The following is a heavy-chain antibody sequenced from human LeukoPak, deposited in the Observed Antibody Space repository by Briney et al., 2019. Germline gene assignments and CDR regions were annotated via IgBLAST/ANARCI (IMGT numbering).Heavy chain of an antibody. J-gene: IGHJ4*02. CDR1: GFTFSSYG. CDR3: AKSTSYYGSGSYDY. V-gene: IGHV3-30*02. CDR2: IRYDGSNK. D-gene: IGHD3-10*01. Sequence: GGSLRLSCAASGFTFSSYGMHWVRQAPGKGLEWVAFIRYDGSNKYYADSVMGRFTVSRDNSKNTLYLQMNSLRAEDTAVYYCAKSTSYYGSGSYDYWGQGTLVTVSS.